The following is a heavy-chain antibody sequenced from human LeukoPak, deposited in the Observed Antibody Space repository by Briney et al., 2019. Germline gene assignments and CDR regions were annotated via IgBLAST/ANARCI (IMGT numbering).Heavy chain of an antibody. CDR1: GFTFSSYA. CDR3: AAPMVRGVILDY. Sequence: GRSLRLSCAASGFTFSSYAMHWVRQAPGQGLEWVAVISYDGSNKYYADSVKGRFTISRDNSKNTPYLQMNSLRAEDTAVYYCAAPMVRGVILDYWGQGTLVTVSS. CDR2: ISYDGSNK. V-gene: IGHV3-30*04. J-gene: IGHJ4*02. D-gene: IGHD3-10*01.